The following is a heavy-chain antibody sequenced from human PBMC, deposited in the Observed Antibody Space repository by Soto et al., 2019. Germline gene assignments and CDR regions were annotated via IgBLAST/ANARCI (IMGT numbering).Heavy chain of an antibody. CDR3: AKDEAYCGGDCYFDY. V-gene: IGHV3-23*01. CDR2: ISGSGGST. Sequence: EVQLLESGGGLVQPGGSLRLSCAASGFTFRSYVMSWVRQAPGKGLEWVSAISGSGGSTYYADSMKGRFTISRDNSKNTLYLQMNSLRAEDTAVYYCAKDEAYCGGDCYFDYWGQGTLVTVSS. D-gene: IGHD2-21*02. CDR1: GFTFRSYV. J-gene: IGHJ4*02.